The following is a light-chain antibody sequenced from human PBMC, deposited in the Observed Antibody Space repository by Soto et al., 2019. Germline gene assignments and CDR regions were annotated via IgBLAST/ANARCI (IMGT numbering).Light chain of an antibody. CDR1: SSDVGGYNY. CDR2: EVS. V-gene: IGLV2-14*01. CDR3: SSYTGSRGV. J-gene: IGLJ1*01. Sequence: QSVLTQPASVSGSPGQSITISCTGTSSDVGGYNYVSWYQQHPGKAPKLMIYEVSNRPSGVSNRFSGSKSGNTASLTISGLQAEDEADYYCSSYTGSRGVFGTGTKVTVL.